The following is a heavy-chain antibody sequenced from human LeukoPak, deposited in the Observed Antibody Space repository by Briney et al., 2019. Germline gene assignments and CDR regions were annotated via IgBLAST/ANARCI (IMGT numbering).Heavy chain of an antibody. J-gene: IGHJ4*02. V-gene: IGHV4-30-4*01. CDR1: GGSISSGDAY. Sequence: SETLSLTCTVSGGSISSGDAYWRWVRRPPGKGLEWIDYNYYSGNTYYNPSLKSRVTISVDTSKNQFSLKLSSVTAADTAVYYCARVDDYGVRSDVWGQGTLVTVSS. D-gene: IGHD4-17*01. CDR3: ARVDDYGVRSDV. CDR2: NYYSGNT.